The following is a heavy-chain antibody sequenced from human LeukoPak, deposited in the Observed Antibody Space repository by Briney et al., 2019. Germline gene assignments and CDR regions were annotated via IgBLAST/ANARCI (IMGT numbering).Heavy chain of an antibody. CDR1: GASVNSYY. CDR2: ISPSGST. J-gene: IGHJ6*02. CDR3: ARGGSSWSPYYYYGMDV. D-gene: IGHD6-13*01. V-gene: IGHV4-4*07. Sequence: SETLSLTCTVSGASVNSYYWSWIRQPAGKGLEWIGRISPSGSTNYRPSLKSRVTMSGDTSKNQFSLKLSSVTAADTAVYYCARGGSSWSPYYYYGMDVWGQGTTVTVSS.